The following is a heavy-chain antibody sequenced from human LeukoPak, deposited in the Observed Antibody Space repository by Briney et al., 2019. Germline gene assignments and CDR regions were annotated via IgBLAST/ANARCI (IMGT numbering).Heavy chain of an antibody. J-gene: IGHJ4*02. CDR1: GFSLGRFA. CDR2: ISSSGATT. V-gene: IGHV3-23*01. D-gene: IGHD3-16*01. CDR3: AKDMEMTYGWGVPQPFDY. Sequence: PGGSLRLSCAASGFSLGRFAMSWVRQAPGKGLEWVSTISSSGATTYYADSVKGRFTISKDNSKNTLYLQMNSLRADDTAVYFCAKDMEMTYGWGVPQPFDYWGQGTQVTVSS.